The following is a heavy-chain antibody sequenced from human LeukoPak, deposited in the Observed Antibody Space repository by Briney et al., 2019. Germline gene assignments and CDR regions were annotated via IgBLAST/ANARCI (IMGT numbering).Heavy chain of an antibody. CDR3: ARSYGSGSPFDY. CDR2: IIPIFGTA. D-gene: IGHD3-10*01. J-gene: IGHJ4*01. Sequence: GASVKVSCKASGGTFSSYAISWVRQAPGQGLEWMGGIIPIFGTANYAQKLQGRVTITADESTSTAYMELSSLRSEDTAVYYCARSYGSGSPFDYWGQGTLVTVSS. V-gene: IGHV1-69*13. CDR1: GGTFSSYA.